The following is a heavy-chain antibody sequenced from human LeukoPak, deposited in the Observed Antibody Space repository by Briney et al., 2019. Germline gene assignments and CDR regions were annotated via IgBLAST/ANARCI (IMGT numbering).Heavy chain of an antibody. J-gene: IGHJ4*02. CDR1: GGFISGYY. V-gene: IGHV4-34*01. D-gene: IGHD2-8*01. CDR3: ARSMVANIRKEFDY. Sequence: SETLSLTCAVYGGFISGYYWTWIRQPPGKGLEWIGEINHSGSTNYNPSLKSRVTISVDTSKHQFSLKLSSVTAADTAVYYCARSMVANIRKEFDYWGQGTLVTVSS. CDR2: INHSGST.